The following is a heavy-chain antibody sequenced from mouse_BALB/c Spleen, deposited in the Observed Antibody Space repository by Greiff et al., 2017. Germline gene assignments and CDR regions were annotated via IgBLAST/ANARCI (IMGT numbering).Heavy chain of an antibody. D-gene: IGHD2-1*01. Sequence: EVQVVESGGGLVKPGGSLKLSCAASGFTFSSYTMSWVRQTPEKRLEWVATISSGGGNTYYPDSVKGRFTISRDNAKNNLYLQMSSLRSEDTALYYCASSGGNYENAMDYWGQGTSVTVSS. J-gene: IGHJ4*01. V-gene: IGHV5-9*03. CDR2: ISSGGGNT. CDR3: ASSGGNYENAMDY. CDR1: GFTFSSYT.